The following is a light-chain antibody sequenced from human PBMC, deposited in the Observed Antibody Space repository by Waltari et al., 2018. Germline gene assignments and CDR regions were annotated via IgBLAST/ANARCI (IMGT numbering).Light chain of an antibody. CDR2: GAS. V-gene: IGKV3-15*01. Sequence: ETVMTQSPATLSVSPGERATLSCRASQSVSSKLAWYQQKPGQAPRLLIYGASTRATDIPTRFSGSGSGTEFTLIISSLQSEDFAVYFCQQYSYLPRTFGRGTKVEIK. CDR3: QQYSYLPRT. J-gene: IGKJ1*01. CDR1: QSVSSK.